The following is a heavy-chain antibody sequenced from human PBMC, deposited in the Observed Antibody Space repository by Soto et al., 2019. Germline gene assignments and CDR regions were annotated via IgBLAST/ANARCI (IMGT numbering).Heavy chain of an antibody. J-gene: IGHJ4*02. CDR3: AKGSSSSWYLLDY. D-gene: IGHD6-13*01. CDR1: GFTFSSYA. Sequence: GGSLRLSCAASGFTFSSYAMSWVRQAPGKGLEWVSAISGSGGSTYYADSVKGRVTISRDNSKNTLYLQMNSLRAEATAVYYCAKGSSSSWYLLDYWGQGTLVTVSS. CDR2: ISGSGGST. V-gene: IGHV3-23*01.